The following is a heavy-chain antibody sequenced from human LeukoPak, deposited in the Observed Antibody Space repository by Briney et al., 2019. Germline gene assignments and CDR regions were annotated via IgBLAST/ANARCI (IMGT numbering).Heavy chain of an antibody. V-gene: IGHV3-9*03. D-gene: IGHD3-3*01. CDR3: EKDITVVIFGGRGAFDI. Sequence: GRSLRLSCAASGFTFDDYAMHWVRQAPGKGLEWVSGISCNSGSICYADSVKGRFAIPRDNSKNSLYLQMNSLRAEDMALYYCEKDITVVIFGGRGAFDIWGQGTMVTVSS. CDR2: ISCNSGSI. CDR1: GFTFDDYA. J-gene: IGHJ3*02.